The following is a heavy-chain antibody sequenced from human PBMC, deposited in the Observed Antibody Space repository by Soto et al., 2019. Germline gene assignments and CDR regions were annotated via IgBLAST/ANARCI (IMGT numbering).Heavy chain of an antibody. J-gene: IGHJ4*02. CDR2: IIPMFGTP. CDR1: GGTFTSDD. Sequence: QVQLVQSGAEVRQPGSSVKVSCKASGGTFTSDDFNWVRQAPGQGLEWMGGIIPMFGTPSYAQKFQGRVTITADESARTAYMELSSLRSEDTAIFYCARDLGSGYDPGDYWGQGTLVTVSS. CDR3: ARDLGSGYDPGDY. V-gene: IGHV1-69*12. D-gene: IGHD5-12*01.